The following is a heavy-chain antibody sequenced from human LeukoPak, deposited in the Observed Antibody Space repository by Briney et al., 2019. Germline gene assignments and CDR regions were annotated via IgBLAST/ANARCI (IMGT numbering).Heavy chain of an antibody. CDR1: GFTFSTYA. CDR2: ISTSGDRT. CDR3: ARSAVGTSCCTAVDY. V-gene: IGHV3-23*01. Sequence: GGSLRLSCAASGFTFSTYAMTWVRQAAGKGLEWVSGISTSGDRTYYADSVKGRFTISRDNSKNTLYLQMNSLRAEDTAEYYCARSAVGTSCCTAVDYWGQGPLVTVSS. D-gene: IGHD1-26*01. J-gene: IGHJ4*02.